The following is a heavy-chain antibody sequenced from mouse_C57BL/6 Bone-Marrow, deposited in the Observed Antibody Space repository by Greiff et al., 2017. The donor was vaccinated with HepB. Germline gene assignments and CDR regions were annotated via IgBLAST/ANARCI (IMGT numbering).Heavy chain of an antibody. D-gene: IGHD1-1*01. CDR3: ARDSYYYGSSYDYFDY. CDR1: GYTFTDYY. Sequence: VQRVESGPELVKPGASVKISCKASGYTFTDYYINWVKQRPGQGLEWIGWIFPGSGSTYYNEKFKGKATLTVDKSSSTAYMLLSSLTSEDSAVYFCARDSYYYGSSYDYFDYWGQGTTLTVSS. J-gene: IGHJ2*01. CDR2: IFPGSGST. V-gene: IGHV1-75*01.